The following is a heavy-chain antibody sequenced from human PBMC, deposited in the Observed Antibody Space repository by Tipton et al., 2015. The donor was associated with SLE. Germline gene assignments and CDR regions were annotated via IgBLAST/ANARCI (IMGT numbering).Heavy chain of an antibody. CDR2: IRFDGNVK. J-gene: IGHJ4*02. D-gene: IGHD4-23*01. CDR1: GFTFRTYG. CDR3: ARDGLGGNYHPDY. V-gene: IGHV3-30*02. Sequence: GSLRLSCAASGFTFRTYGMHWVRQAPGKGLEWVSFIRFDGNVKQYADSVRGRFTISRDNSKNTLSLQMDSLRPEDAAVYYCARDGLGGNYHPDYWGQGTLVTVSS.